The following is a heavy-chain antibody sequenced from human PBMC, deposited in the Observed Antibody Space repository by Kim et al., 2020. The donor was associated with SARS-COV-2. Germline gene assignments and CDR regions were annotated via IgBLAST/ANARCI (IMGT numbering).Heavy chain of an antibody. V-gene: IGHV4-39*01. J-gene: IGHJ3*02. CDR2: T. CDR3: ARQVKGDRIDT. Sequence: TYYTPSLKSRATISVDTSKNQFSLKLSSVTAADTAVYYCARQVKGDRIDTWGQGTMVTVSS. D-gene: IGHD1-26*01.